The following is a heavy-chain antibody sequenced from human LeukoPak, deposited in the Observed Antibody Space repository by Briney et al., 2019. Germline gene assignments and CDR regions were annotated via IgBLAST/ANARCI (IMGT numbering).Heavy chain of an antibody. D-gene: IGHD6-6*01. Sequence: SETLSLTCAVYGGSFSGYYWSWIRQPPGKGLEWIGGINHSGSTNYNPSLKSRVTISVDTSKNQFSLKLSSVTAADTVVYYCARGGAARLHFQNWGQGTLVTVSS. CDR2: INHSGST. CDR1: GGSFSGYY. J-gene: IGHJ1*01. V-gene: IGHV4-34*01. CDR3: ARGGAARLHFQN.